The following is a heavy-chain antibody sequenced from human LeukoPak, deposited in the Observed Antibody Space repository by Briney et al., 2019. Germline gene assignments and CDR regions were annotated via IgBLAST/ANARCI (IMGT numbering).Heavy chain of an antibody. CDR3: ARDQEGFDY. Sequence: ASVKVSCKASGYTFTSNYIHWVRQAPGQGLEWMGMIYPRDGSTSYAQKFQGRVTVTRDTSTSTVHMELSGLRSEDTDVYYCARDQEGFDYWGQGTLVTVSS. CDR1: GYTFTSNY. V-gene: IGHV1-46*01. CDR2: IYPRDGST. J-gene: IGHJ4*02.